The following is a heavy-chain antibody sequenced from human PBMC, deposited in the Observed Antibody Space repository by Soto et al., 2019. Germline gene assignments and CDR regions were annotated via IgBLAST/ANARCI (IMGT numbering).Heavy chain of an antibody. CDR1: GGSISSGDYY. J-gene: IGHJ4*02. Sequence: QVQLQESGPGLVKPSQTLSLTCTVSGGSISSGDYYWSWIRQPPGKGLEWIGYIYYSGFTYYKPSTNSRLTTSVDTSKNQFSLKLSSVIAADTAVYYCDRSDTYVPFDHWGQGTLVTVSS. D-gene: IGHD2-2*02. V-gene: IGHV4-30-4*08. CDR2: IYYSGFT. CDR3: DRSDTYVPFDH.